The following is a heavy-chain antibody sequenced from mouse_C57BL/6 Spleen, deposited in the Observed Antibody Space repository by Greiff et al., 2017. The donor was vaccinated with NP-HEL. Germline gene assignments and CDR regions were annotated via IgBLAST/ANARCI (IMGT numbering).Heavy chain of an antibody. CDR2: IDPTSGGT. J-gene: IGHJ4*01. V-gene: IGHV1-72*01. Sequence: QVQLQQPGAELVKPGASVKLSCKASGYTFTSYWMHWVKQRPGRGLEWIGRIDPTSGGTKYNEKFQSKATLTADKPSSTAYMRRSSLTSEDSAVYYCAGDYQGYYAMDYWGQGTSVTVSS. CDR3: AGDYQGYYAMDY. D-gene: IGHD1-1*02. CDR1: GYTFTSYW.